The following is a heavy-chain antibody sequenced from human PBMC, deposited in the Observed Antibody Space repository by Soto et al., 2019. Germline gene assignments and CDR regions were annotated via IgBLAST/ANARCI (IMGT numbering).Heavy chain of an antibody. J-gene: IGHJ4*02. D-gene: IGHD3-22*01. Sequence: PGGSLRLSCAASGFTFSSYDMHWVRQATGKGLEWVSAIGTAGDTYYPGSVKGRFTISRENAKNSLYLQMNSLRAGDTAVYYCARDPVGSGYLGHLDYWGQGTLVTVSS. CDR1: GFTFSSYD. CDR2: IGTAGDT. V-gene: IGHV3-13*01. CDR3: ARDPVGSGYLGHLDY.